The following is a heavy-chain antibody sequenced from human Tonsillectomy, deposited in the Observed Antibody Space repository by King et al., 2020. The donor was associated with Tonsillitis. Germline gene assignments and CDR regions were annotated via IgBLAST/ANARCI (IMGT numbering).Heavy chain of an antibody. J-gene: IGHJ2*01. CDR3: ARPRLSLDWYFDL. D-gene: IGHD2/OR15-2a*01. CDR2: IYYSGSS. Sequence: QLQESGPGLVKPSETLSLTCTVSGGSIRNYYWSWIRQPPGKGLEWIGYIYYSGSSNYSPSLKSRVTISVDTSKNHFSLRLRSVTAADTAVYYCARPRLSLDWYFDLWGRGTLVTVSS. CDR1: GGSIRNYY. V-gene: IGHV4-59*01.